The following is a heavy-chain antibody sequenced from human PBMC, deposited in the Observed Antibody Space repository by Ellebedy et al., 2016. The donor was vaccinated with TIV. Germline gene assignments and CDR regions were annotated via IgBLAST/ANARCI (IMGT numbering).Heavy chain of an antibody. CDR2: ISSSNTYI. J-gene: IGHJ4*02. CDR1: GFTFNNYY. D-gene: IGHD6-19*01. Sequence: GGSLRLXXAASGFTFNNYYLDWVRQAPGKGLEWVSSISSSNTYIYYADSVKGRFIISRDNTKKSLSLQMNSLRAEDTAVYYCARGQGWIDYWGQGTLVTVSS. CDR3: ARGQGWIDY. V-gene: IGHV3-21*01.